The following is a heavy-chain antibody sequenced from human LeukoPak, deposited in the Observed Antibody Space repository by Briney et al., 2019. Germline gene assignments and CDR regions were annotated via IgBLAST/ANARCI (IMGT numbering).Heavy chain of an antibody. J-gene: IGHJ4*02. Sequence: ASVKVSCKASGYTFTGYYIHWVRQAPGQGLEWMGWINPNSGGTNYAQKFQGRVTMTRDTSISTAYMELSRLRSDDTAVYYCARVQMVGATGGVDYWGQGTLVTVSS. CDR2: INPNSGGT. D-gene: IGHD1-26*01. CDR1: GYTFTGYY. CDR3: ARVQMVGATGGVDY. V-gene: IGHV1-2*02.